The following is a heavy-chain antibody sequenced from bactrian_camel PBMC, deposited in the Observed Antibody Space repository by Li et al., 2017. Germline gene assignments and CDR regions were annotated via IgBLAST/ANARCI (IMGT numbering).Heavy chain of an antibody. CDR3: ASGNWWQFDY. Sequence: LVESGGGSVQAGGSLRLSCKVSGHSRGSNCVGWYRLPPGRAPAEREGIAAIRRDGGETWYAASVKGRFAISRDNAKNTLYLQLSSLKTEDTARYYCASGNWWQFDYWGQGTQVTVS. D-gene: IGHD7*01. V-gene: IGHV3S32*01. CDR2: IRRDGGET. J-gene: IGHJ4*01. CDR1: GHSRGSNC.